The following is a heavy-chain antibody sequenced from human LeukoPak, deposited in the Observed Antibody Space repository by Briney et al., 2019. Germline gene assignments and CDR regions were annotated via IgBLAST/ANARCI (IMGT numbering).Heavy chain of an antibody. J-gene: IGHJ4*02. Sequence: GVLRLSCAASGFTFSSYAMSWVRQAPGKGLECISGFSGSGGSTYYADSVKGRFTISRDNLKNTLYLQMNGLRAEDTAVYYCAPYYYDSSGYYAYWGQGTLVTVSS. CDR1: GFTFSSYA. D-gene: IGHD3-22*01. CDR2: FSGSGGST. V-gene: IGHV3-23*01. CDR3: APYYYDSSGYYAY.